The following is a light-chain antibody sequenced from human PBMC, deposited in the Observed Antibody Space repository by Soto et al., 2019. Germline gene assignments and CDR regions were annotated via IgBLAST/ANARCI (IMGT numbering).Light chain of an antibody. V-gene: IGLV2-8*01. Sequence: QSALTQPRSASGSPGQSVTISCTGTSSDVGGYNFVSWYQQHPGKAPKLIIYEVTQRPSGVPDRFSASKSGDTASLTVSGLRAEDEADYYCSSYAGSKMGVFGSGTQLPVL. CDR3: SSYAGSKMGV. J-gene: IGLJ1*01. CDR2: EVT. CDR1: SSDVGGYNF.